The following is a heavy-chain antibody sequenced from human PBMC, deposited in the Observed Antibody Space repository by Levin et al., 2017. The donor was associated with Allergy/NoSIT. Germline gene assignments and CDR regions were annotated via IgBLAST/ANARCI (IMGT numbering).Heavy chain of an antibody. V-gene: IGHV3-23*01. CDR3: ATGYSSSYYSLVY. D-gene: IGHD1-26*01. Sequence: PGESLKISCAVSGFTFSTNGMTWVRQAPGKGLEWVSSISRTGSRTYYADFVKGRFTISRDNSKNTLSLQMNSLRAEDTAVYYCATGYSSSYYSLVYWGQGTLVTVSS. J-gene: IGHJ4*02. CDR1: GFTFSTNG. CDR2: ISRTGSRT.